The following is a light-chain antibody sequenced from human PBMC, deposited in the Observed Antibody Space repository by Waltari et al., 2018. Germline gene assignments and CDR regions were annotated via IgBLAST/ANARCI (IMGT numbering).Light chain of an antibody. Sequence: DIQMTQSPSTLSASVGDRVTITCRASQSIRSWLAWYQQKPGKVPKVLIYDTSTLESGVSSRFSGSGSGTEFTLTINSLQPDDFATYYCQQYNSYHIFTFGPGTKVEI. CDR2: DTS. V-gene: IGKV1-5*01. J-gene: IGKJ3*01. CDR1: QSIRSW. CDR3: QQYNSYHIFT.